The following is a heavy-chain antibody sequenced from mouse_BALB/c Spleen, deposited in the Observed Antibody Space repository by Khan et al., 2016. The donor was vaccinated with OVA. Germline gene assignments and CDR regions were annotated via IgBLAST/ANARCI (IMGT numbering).Heavy chain of an antibody. V-gene: IGHV9-3-1*01. CDR1: GYTFTNYG. CDR3: ASVGYWYFDV. J-gene: IGHJ1*01. CDR2: INTYTGEP. Sequence: QIQLVQSGPELKKPGETVKFSCKASGYTFTNYGMNWVKQAPGKGLKWMGWINTYTGEPTYADDFKGRFAFSLETSASTAYLQINNLKNEDTATYFCASVGYWYFDVWGAGNTVTVSS.